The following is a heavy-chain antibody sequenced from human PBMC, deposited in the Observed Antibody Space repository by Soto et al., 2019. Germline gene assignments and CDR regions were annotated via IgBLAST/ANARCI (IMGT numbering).Heavy chain of an antibody. Sequence: PGGSLRLSCAASGFTFSNYAMTWVRQGPGKGLEWVSAISGSGGSAYYADSVKGRFTISRDNSKNTLYLQMNSLRADDSGVYYCAKDPYSGVLVPVAIGFDPWVPGTLVTVSS. D-gene: IGHD2-2*01. CDR3: AKDPYSGVLVPVAIGFDP. CDR2: ISGSGGSA. V-gene: IGHV3-23*01. CDR1: GFTFSNYA. J-gene: IGHJ5*02.